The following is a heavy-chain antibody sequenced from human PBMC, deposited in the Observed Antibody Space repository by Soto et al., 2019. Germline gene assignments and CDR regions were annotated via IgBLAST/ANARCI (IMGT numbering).Heavy chain of an antibody. CDR2: IDPSDSYT. Sequence: PGESLKISCKGSGYSFTSYWISWVRQMPGKGLEWMGRIDPSDSYTNYSPSFQGHVTISADKSISTAYLQWSSLKASDTAMYYCATTGVGSSGPYYYYGMDVWGQGTTVTVS. J-gene: IGHJ6*02. D-gene: IGHD3-22*01. CDR1: GYSFTSYW. CDR3: ATTGVGSSGPYYYYGMDV. V-gene: IGHV5-10-1*01.